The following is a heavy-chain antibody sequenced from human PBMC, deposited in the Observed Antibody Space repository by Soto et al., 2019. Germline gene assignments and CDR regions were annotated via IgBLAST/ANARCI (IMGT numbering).Heavy chain of an antibody. CDR1: GGSISSGGYS. D-gene: IGHD4-17*01. CDR3: ARFYGDYSSWFDP. J-gene: IGHJ5*02. V-gene: IGHV4-30-2*01. CDR2: IYHSGST. Sequence: QLQLQESGSGLVKPSQTLSLTCAVSGGSISSGGYSWSWIRQPPGKGLEWIGYIYHSGSTYYNPSLKGRVTISVDRSKNQFSLKLSSVTAADTAVYYCARFYGDYSSWFDPWGQGTLVTVSS.